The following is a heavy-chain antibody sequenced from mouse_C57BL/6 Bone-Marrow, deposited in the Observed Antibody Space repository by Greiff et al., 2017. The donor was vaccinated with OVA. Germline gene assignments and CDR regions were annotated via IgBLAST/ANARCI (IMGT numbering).Heavy chain of an antibody. V-gene: IGHV1-54*01. CDR1: GYAFTNYL. CDR2: INPGSGGT. CDR3: ARRLPDYYAREY. Sequence: QVQLQQSGAELVRPGTSVKVSCKASGYAFTNYLIEWVKQRPGPGLEWIGVINPGSGGTNYNEKFKGKATLTADKSSSTAYMQLSSLTSEDSAVYFCARRLPDYYAREYWGQGTSVTVSS. J-gene: IGHJ4*01. D-gene: IGHD1-2*01.